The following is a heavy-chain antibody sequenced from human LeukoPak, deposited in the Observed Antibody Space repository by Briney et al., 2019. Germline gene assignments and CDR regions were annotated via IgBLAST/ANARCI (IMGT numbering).Heavy chain of an antibody. Sequence: PGGSLRLSCAASGFMFSSNWMSWVRLAPGKGLEWVSVIYSGGSTYYADSVKGRFTISRDNSKNTLYLQMNSLRAEDTAVYYCASHMTTKAYFDYWGQGTLVTVSS. CDR3: ASHMTTKAYFDY. CDR2: IYSGGST. D-gene: IGHD4-17*01. CDR1: GFMFSSNW. V-gene: IGHV3-53*01. J-gene: IGHJ4*02.